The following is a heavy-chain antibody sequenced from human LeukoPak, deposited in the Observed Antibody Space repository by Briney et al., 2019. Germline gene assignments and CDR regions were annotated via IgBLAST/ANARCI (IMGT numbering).Heavy chain of an antibody. V-gene: IGHV4-39*07. CDR1: GGSISSSSYY. CDR3: ARAYDSSGYIYYYYYMDV. J-gene: IGHJ6*03. Sequence: SETLSLTCTVSGGSISSSSYYWSWIRQPPGKGLEWIGEINHSGSTNYNPSLKSRVTISVDTSKNQFSLKLSSVTAADTAVYYCARAYDSSGYIYYYYYMDVWGQGTMVTVS. D-gene: IGHD3-22*01. CDR2: INHSGST.